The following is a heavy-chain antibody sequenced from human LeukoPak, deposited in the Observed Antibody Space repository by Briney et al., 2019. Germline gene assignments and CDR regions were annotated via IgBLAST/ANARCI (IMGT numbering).Heavy chain of an antibody. CDR3: ARGGDYDFWSGYYFDY. V-gene: IGHV4-59*01. CDR2: IYYSGST. D-gene: IGHD3-3*01. J-gene: IGHJ4*02. CDR1: GGSISSYY. Sequence: SETLSLTCTVSGGSISSYYWSWIRQPPGKGLEWIGYIYYSGSTNYNPSLKSRVTISVDTSKNQFSLKLSSVTAADTAVYYCARGGDYDFWSGYYFDYWGQGTLVTVSS.